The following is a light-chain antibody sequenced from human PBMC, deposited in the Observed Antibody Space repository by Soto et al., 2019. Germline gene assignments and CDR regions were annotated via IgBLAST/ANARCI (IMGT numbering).Light chain of an antibody. CDR2: AAS. CDR3: QQSYSSLT. J-gene: IGKJ4*01. V-gene: IGKV1-39*01. Sequence: DIQMTQSPSSLSASVGDRVTITCQASQTITDYLNWYQQKPGKAPKLLIYAASTLQSGVPSRFSGTGSGTDFTLTISSLQPEDFATYYCQQSYSSLTFGGGTKVEIK. CDR1: QTITDY.